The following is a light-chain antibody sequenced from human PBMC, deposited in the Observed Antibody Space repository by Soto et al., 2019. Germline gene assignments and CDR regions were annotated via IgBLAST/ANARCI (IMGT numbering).Light chain of an antibody. V-gene: IGKV1-39*01. CDR1: QTIDSY. Sequence: DIQLTQSPPSLSATVGARVTITCRASQTIDSYLNWFQQKPGMAPKLLIYAASKLQSGVPSRFRGSGSGTDFTLTIDTLQPDDFASYECQQTRSGITFGQGTRLEI. J-gene: IGKJ5*01. CDR3: QQTRSGIT. CDR2: AAS.